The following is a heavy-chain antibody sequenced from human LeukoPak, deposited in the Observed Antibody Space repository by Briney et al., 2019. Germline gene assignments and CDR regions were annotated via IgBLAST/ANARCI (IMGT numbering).Heavy chain of an antibody. CDR3: ARSSAWAHFDN. CDR2: MNPNTGYT. CDR1: GYTFTSYD. Sequence: ASVKVSCKASGYTFTSYDIIWVRQATGQGLEWMGWMNPNTGYTGYAHQFQGRITMTRNTAISTAYMDLSSLNSQDTAVYYCARSSAWAHFDNWGQGTLVSVS. D-gene: IGHD2-15*01. V-gene: IGHV1-8*01. J-gene: IGHJ4*02.